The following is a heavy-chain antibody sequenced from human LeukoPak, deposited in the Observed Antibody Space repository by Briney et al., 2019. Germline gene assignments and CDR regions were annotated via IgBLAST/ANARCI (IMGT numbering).Heavy chain of an antibody. CDR1: GFTVSSNY. J-gene: IGHJ4*02. V-gene: IGHV3-53*01. CDR2: IYSGGST. D-gene: IGHD1-26*01. CDR3: ARTLYSGSYYFDY. Sequence: GSLRLSCAASGFTVSSNYMSWVRQAPGKGLEWVSVIYSGGSTYYADSVKGRFTISRDNSKNTLYLQMNSLRAEDTAVYYCARTLYSGSYYFDYWGQGTLVTVSS.